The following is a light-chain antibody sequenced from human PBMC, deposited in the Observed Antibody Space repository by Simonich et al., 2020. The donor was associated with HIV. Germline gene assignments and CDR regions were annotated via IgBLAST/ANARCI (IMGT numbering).Light chain of an antibody. CDR1: QGISSY. CDR3: QQYYSYPLT. Sequence: AIRMTQSPSSLSASIGDRVTITCRASQGISSYLAWYQHEAGKAPKLLIYAASTLQSVVPSRFSGSGSGTDFTLTISLQSEDSATYYCQQYYSYPLTFGGGTKVEIK. V-gene: IGKV1-8*01. J-gene: IGKJ4*01. CDR2: AAS.